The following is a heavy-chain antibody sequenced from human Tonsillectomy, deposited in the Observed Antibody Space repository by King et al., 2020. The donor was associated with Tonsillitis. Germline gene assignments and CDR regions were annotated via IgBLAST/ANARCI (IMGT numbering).Heavy chain of an antibody. D-gene: IGHD3-10*01. Sequence: VQLVESGGGVVQPGRSLRLSCAASGFTFSSYAMHWVRQTPGKGLEWVAVISYDGSNKYYADSVKGRFTISRDNSKNTLYLQMNSLSAADTAVYYCARELPPYGLLWFGEPYYYYGMDVWGQGTTVTVSS. V-gene: IGHV3-30*04. CDR2: ISYDGSNK. CDR1: GFTFSSYA. CDR3: ARELPPYGLLWFGEPYYYYGMDV. J-gene: IGHJ6*02.